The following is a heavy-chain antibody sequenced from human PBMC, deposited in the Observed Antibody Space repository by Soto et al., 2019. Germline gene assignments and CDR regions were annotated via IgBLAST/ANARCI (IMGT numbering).Heavy chain of an antibody. CDR3: ARVPSSSYHYFDY. CDR1: GFTVSTYY. V-gene: IGHV3-66*01. D-gene: IGHD2-2*01. Sequence: GSLRLSCAASGFTVSTYYMSWVRQAPGKGLEWVSVIYSAGSADFADSVKGRFTVSRDNSKNTLYLQMSSLRAEDTAVYYCARVPSSSYHYFDYWGQGNLVTVSS. J-gene: IGHJ4*02. CDR2: IYSAGSA.